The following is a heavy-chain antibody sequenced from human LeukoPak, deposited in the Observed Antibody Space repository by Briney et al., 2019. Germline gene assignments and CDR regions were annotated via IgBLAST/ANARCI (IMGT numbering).Heavy chain of an antibody. J-gene: IGHJ4*02. Sequence: GGSLRLSCAASGFTFSSYSMNWVRQAPGEGLEWVAFIRYDGSNKYYADSVMGRFTISRDNAKNSLYLQMNSLRAEDTAVYYCARAVGYKGFVDYWGQGTLVTVSS. CDR2: IRYDGSNK. CDR3: ARAVGYKGFVDY. D-gene: IGHD5-24*01. CDR1: GFTFSSYS. V-gene: IGHV3-30*02.